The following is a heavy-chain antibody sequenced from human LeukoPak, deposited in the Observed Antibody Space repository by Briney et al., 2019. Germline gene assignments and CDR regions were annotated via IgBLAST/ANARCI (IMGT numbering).Heavy chain of an antibody. Sequence: GGSLRLSCAASGFTFSSYAMSWVRQAPGKGLEWVAAIKPDGTEKYSVDSVKGRFTISRDNTKNSVYLQMNTLRAEDTAVYYCARDLTYYYYGMDVWGQGTTVTVSS. CDR2: IKPDGTEK. J-gene: IGHJ6*02. CDR3: ARDLTYYYYGMDV. D-gene: IGHD4/OR15-4a*01. V-gene: IGHV3-7*03. CDR1: GFTFSSYA.